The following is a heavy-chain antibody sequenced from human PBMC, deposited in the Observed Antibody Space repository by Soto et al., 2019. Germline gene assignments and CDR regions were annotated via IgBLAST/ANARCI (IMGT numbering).Heavy chain of an antibody. D-gene: IGHD1-1*01. Sequence: ASVKVSCKASGYTVTTYYMHWVQQAPGQGLEWLGVINPSGGSTTYAQKFQGRVTMTRDTSTSTVYMELSSLRFEDTAVYYCARGSSSTDRRVDFWGQGTLVTVS. CDR1: GYTVTTYY. V-gene: IGHV1-46*01. J-gene: IGHJ4*02. CDR3: ARGSSSTDRRVDF. CDR2: INPSGGST.